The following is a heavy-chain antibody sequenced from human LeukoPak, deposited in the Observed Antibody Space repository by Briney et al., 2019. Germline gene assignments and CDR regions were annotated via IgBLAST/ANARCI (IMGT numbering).Heavy chain of an antibody. J-gene: IGHJ6*03. CDR1: GYTFTGYF. V-gene: IGHV1-2*02. D-gene: IGHD2-15*01. CDR3: ARDRDICSGGTCYSYYMDV. Sequence: GASVKVSCKASGYTFTGYFMHWVRQAPGQGLEWMGWINPYSGGTHYAQKFQGRVTMTRDTSISTAYMELSRLTSDGTAVYYCARDRDICSGGTCYSYYMDVWGKGTTVTISS. CDR2: INPYSGGT.